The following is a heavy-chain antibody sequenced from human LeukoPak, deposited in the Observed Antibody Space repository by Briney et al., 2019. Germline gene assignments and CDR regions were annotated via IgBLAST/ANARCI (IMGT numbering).Heavy chain of an antibody. CDR1: GGSISSSNW. Sequence: PSETLSLTCAVSGGSISSSNWWSWVRQPPGKGLEWIGEIYHSGSTNYNPSLKSRVTISVGKSKNQFSLKLSSVTAADTAVYYCARLKYSSSWPRTLGGYFDYWGQGTLVTVSS. V-gene: IGHV4-4*02. CDR3: ARLKYSSSWPRTLGGYFDY. J-gene: IGHJ4*02. CDR2: IYHSGST. D-gene: IGHD6-13*01.